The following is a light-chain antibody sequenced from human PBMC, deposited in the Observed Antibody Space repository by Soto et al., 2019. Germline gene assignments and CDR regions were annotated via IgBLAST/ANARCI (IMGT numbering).Light chain of an antibody. Sequence: EVMLTQSPATLSVSPGERVTVSCRASLSVSTNLAWYQHRGGQPPRLLLYGASTRATGIPPRFGGSGSVTEFTLTIDRLQSEDFAVYYCQQYDNWPRTFGQGTKVEIK. CDR3: QQYDNWPRT. CDR2: GAS. J-gene: IGKJ1*01. CDR1: LSVSTN. V-gene: IGKV3-15*01.